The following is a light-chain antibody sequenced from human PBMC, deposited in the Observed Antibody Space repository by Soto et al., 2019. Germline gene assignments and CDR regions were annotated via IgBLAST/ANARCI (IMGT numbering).Light chain of an antibody. Sequence: EIVLTQSPATLSLSPGETATLSCRASQSVDNYLAWYQQKPGQAPRLLIYDASNRATGIPARFSGSGSGTDFTLTISSLEAEDFAVYYCHQRTNWPPWTFGQGTKVEIK. CDR2: DAS. J-gene: IGKJ1*01. V-gene: IGKV3-11*01. CDR3: HQRTNWPPWT. CDR1: QSVDNY.